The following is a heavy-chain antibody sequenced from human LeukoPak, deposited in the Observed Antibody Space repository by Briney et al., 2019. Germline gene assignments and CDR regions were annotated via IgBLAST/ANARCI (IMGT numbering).Heavy chain of an antibody. V-gene: IGHV4-34*01. Sequence: PSETLSLTCAVYGGSFSGYYWSWIRQPPGKGLEWIGEINHSGSTNYNPSLKSRVTISVDTSKNQFFLKLSSVTAADTAVYYCARVSRYDYVWGSYRSEYFDYWGQGTLVTVSS. CDR2: INHSGST. CDR1: GGSFSGYY. CDR3: ARVSRYDYVWGSYRSEYFDY. D-gene: IGHD3-16*02. J-gene: IGHJ4*02.